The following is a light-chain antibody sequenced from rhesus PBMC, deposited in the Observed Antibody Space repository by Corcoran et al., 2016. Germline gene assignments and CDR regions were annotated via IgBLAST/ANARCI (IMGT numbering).Light chain of an antibody. V-gene: IGKV3-40*03. CDR3: QQYNDLLPFT. CDR1: ESVGSY. CDR2: SAY. J-gene: IGKJ3*01. Sequence: EIVMTQSPATLSLSPGETATLSCRASESVGSYLAWYQQKPGQAPKLLVHSAYFRATGIPDRFSGSGSRTEFTITISSLEPEDVGVYHSQQYNDLLPFTFGPGTKLDIK.